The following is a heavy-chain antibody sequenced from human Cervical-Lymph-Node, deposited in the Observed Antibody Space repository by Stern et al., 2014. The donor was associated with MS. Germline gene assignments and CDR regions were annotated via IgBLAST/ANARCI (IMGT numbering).Heavy chain of an antibody. V-gene: IGHV4-39*01. CDR3: AKSGYSAGYYRTGETFDM. CDR2: NSFSAIF. J-gene: IGHJ3*02. CDR1: GVSISSSDYF. D-gene: IGHD1-26*01. Sequence: QVQLQESGPGLVKPSETLSLTCTVSGVSISSSDYFWGWIRQPPGKGLEWIGGNSFSAIFKYSPSLKIRVIISADTSKTHFPLKLSSVTAADTAMYYCAKSGYSAGYYRTGETFDMWGQGTMVIVSS.